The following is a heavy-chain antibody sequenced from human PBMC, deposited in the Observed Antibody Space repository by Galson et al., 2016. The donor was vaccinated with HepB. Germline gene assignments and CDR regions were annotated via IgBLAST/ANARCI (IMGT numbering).Heavy chain of an antibody. V-gene: IGHV3-21*06. CDR2: ISSRRSYI. J-gene: IGHJ6*02. CDR1: GFTFTTYS. Sequence: SLRLSCAVSGFTFTTYSMSWVRQVPGKGLEWVSYISSRRSYIYYADSVKGRFTISRDNARNSLYLEINRLRTEDTALYYCARLGAGAMPTNLERDYYYGMDFWGQGTTVTVSS. CDR3: ARLGAGAMPTNLERDYYYGMDF. D-gene: IGHD5-24*01.